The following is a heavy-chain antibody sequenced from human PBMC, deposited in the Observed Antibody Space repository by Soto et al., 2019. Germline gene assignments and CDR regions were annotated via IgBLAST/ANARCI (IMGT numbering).Heavy chain of an antibody. CDR2: MNPNSGNT. CDR1: GYTFTSYD. Sequence: ASVKVSCKASGYTFTSYDINWVRQATGQGLEWMGWMNPNSGNTGYAQKFQGRVTMTRNTSISTAYMELSSLRSEDTAVYYCARVYSGYDPHYYYYMDAWRKGTTVTVSS. D-gene: IGHD5-12*01. J-gene: IGHJ6*03. V-gene: IGHV1-8*01. CDR3: ARVYSGYDPHYYYYMDA.